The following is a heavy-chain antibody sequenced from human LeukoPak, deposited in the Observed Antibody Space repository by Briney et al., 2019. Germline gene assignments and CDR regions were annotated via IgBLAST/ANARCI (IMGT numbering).Heavy chain of an antibody. J-gene: IGHJ4*02. Sequence: SETLSLTCAVSGGSISSGGYSWSWIRQPPGKGLEWIGYIYYSGSTYYNPSLKSRVTISVDTSKNQFSLKLSSVTAADTAVYYCARVFYDSSGYLLDYWGQGTLVTVSS. D-gene: IGHD3-22*01. CDR2: IYYSGST. V-gene: IGHV4-30-4*07. CDR3: ARVFYDSSGYLLDY. CDR1: GGSISSGGYS.